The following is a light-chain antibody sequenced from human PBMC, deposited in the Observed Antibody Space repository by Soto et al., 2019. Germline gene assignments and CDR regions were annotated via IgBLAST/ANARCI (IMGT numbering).Light chain of an antibody. V-gene: IGLV2-14*01. CDR3: SSYTSSSTPLV. CDR1: SSDVGGYNY. J-gene: IGLJ1*01. Sequence: HSVLTQPASLSGSPGQSITISCTGTSSDVGGYNYVSWYQQHPGKAPKLMIYDVSNRPSGVSNRFSGSKSGNTASLTISGLQAEDEADYYCSSYTSSSTPLVFGTGTKVTVL. CDR2: DVS.